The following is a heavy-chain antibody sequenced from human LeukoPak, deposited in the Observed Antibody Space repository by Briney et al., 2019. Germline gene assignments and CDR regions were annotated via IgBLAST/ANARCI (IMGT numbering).Heavy chain of an antibody. CDR3: ARQPLGLVLGGYFDY. D-gene: IGHD6-19*01. V-gene: IGHV4-59*08. CDR1: GGSISSYY. Sequence: SETLSLTCTVSGGSISSYYWSWIRQPPGKGLEWIGYIYYSGSTNYSPSLKSRVTISVDTSKNQFSLKLSSVTAADTAVYYCARQPLGLVLGGYFDYWGQGTLVTVSS. CDR2: IYYSGST. J-gene: IGHJ4*02.